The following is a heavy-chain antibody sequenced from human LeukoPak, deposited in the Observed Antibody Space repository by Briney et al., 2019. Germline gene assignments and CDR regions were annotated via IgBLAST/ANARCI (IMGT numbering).Heavy chain of an antibody. CDR3: TSSFGDAFDM. Sequence: QSGGSLRLSCAASGFTFSGSAMHWVRQASGKGLEWVGHVRSKHNNYATAYAASVKGRFTISRDDSKNTASLQMNSLKTEDTAVYYCTSSFGDAFDMWGQGTMVTVSS. D-gene: IGHD3-3*01. CDR2: VRSKHNNYAT. V-gene: IGHV3-73*01. CDR1: GFTFSGSA. J-gene: IGHJ3*02.